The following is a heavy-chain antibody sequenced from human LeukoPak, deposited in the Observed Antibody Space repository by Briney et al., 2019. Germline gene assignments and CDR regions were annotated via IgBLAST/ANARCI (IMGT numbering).Heavy chain of an antibody. CDR2: IYHSGST. V-gene: IGHV4-38-2*02. CDR1: GYSISSGYY. D-gene: IGHD3-9*01. CDR3: ARDRLGLYDILTGYYTSDAFDI. Sequence: SETLSLTCTVSGYSISSGYYWGWIRQPPGKGLEWIGSIYHSGSTYYNPSLKSRVTISVDTSKNQFSLKLSSVTAADTAVYYCARDRLGLYDILTGYYTSDAFDIWGQGTMVTVSS. J-gene: IGHJ3*02.